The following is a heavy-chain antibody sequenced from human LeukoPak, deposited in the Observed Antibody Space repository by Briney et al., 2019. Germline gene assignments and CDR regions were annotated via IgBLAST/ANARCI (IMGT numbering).Heavy chain of an antibody. J-gene: IGHJ4*02. D-gene: IGHD6-13*01. V-gene: IGHV1-69*04. CDR2: ITPIFGIA. CDR1: GGTFSSYA. Sequence: SVKVSCKASGGTFSSYAISWVRQAPGQGLEWMGRITPIFGIANYAQKFQGRVTITADKSTSTAYMELSSLRSEDTAVYYCANVIAASLWGQGTLVTVSS. CDR3: ANVIAASL.